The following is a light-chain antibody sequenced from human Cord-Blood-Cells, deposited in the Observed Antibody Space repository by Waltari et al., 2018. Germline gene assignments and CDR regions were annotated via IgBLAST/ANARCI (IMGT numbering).Light chain of an antibody. CDR2: KAS. Sequence: DIQMTQSPSTLSASVGDRVTITCRASQSISSWLAWYQQKPGKAPKLLIYKASSLESGVASRFSGSGSGTEFTLTISSLQPDDFATYYCQQYNSYLITFGQGTRLEIK. CDR1: QSISSW. V-gene: IGKV1-5*03. J-gene: IGKJ5*01. CDR3: QQYNSYLIT.